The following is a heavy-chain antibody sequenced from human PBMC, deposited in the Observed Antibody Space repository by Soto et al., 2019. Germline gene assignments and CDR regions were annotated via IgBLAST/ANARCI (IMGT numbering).Heavy chain of an antibody. V-gene: IGHV3-23*01. CDR3: VKEKNYDISAAHYGIDV. Sequence: EVQLLESGGGLVQPGGSLRLSCEASGFTFGRSAMSWVRQAPGKGLEWVSGISGSGTSTYYADFLKGRSSISRDNPRNMLYLEISSLTIEDTAIFYCVKEKNYDISAAHYGIDVWGQGITVTVSS. CDR1: GFTFGRSA. CDR2: ISGSGTST. J-gene: IGHJ6*02. D-gene: IGHD3-9*01.